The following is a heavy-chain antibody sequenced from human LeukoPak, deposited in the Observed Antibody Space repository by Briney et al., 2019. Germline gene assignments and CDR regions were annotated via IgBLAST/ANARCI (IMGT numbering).Heavy chain of an antibody. D-gene: IGHD3-10*01. J-gene: IGHJ4*02. V-gene: IGHV3-23*01. CDR1: GFTFSSYA. CDR3: ARGRGGSGRYYFDY. CDR2: INSTGSTN. Sequence: PGGSLRLSCAASGFTFSSYAINWVRQAPGKGLEWVSAINSTGSTNYYADSVKGRFTISRDNSKNTVYLQMSSLRAEDTAVYYCARGRGGSGRYYFDYWGQGTLVTVSS.